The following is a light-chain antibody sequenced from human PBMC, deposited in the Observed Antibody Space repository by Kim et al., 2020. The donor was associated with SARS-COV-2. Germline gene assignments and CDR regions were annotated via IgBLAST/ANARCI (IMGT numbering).Light chain of an antibody. J-gene: IGLJ3*02. V-gene: IGLV1-44*01. CDR2: TDD. CDR3: ATWDDSLDVWM. CDR1: SSNIGSNT. Sequence: GQTVTISCSGSSSNIGSNTVNWYQQFPGTAPQLLIDTDDRRPSGVSDRVSCSKSGTSASLAISALRSEDEADYYCATWDDSLDVWMFGGGTQLTVL.